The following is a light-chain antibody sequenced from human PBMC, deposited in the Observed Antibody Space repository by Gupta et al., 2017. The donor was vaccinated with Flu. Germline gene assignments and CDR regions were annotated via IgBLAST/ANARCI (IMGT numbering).Light chain of an antibody. CDR2: KAS. CDR3: QQYNSFSYT. J-gene: IGKJ2*01. Sequence: DIQMTQSSSTPSAFVGDRVTITCRASQSISTWLAWYQQRPGKAPKLLIYKASSLESGVPSRFSGSGSGTEFTLTISTLQPDDSATDYCQQYNSFSYTFGQGTKLEIK. CDR1: QSISTW. V-gene: IGKV1-5*03.